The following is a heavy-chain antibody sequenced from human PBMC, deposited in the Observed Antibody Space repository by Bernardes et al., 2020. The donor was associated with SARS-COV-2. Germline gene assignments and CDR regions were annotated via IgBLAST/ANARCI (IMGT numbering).Heavy chain of an antibody. CDR1: GFTFSSYG. D-gene: IGHD4-17*01. CDR2: IRYDGSNT. Sequence: GGSLRLSCAASGFTFSSYGMHWVRQAPGKGLEWVAAIRYDGSNTYYADSVKGRFTISRDNSKNTLYLQMNSLRAEDTAVYYCAREEQYGDYGPGDYWVQGTLVPVYS. J-gene: IGHJ4*02. CDR3: AREEQYGDYGPGDY. V-gene: IGHV3-33*01.